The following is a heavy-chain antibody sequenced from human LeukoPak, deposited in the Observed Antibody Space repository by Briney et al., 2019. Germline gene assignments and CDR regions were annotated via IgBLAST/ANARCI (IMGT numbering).Heavy chain of an antibody. CDR1: GYTFTSYH. CDR3: HYYGSGSYYRGFDY. D-gene: IGHD3-10*01. V-gene: IGHV1-46*01. CDR2: INPSGGTT. J-gene: IGHJ4*02. Sequence: ASVKVSCKASGYTFTSYHMHWVRQAPGQGLEWMGIINPSGGTTNYAQKFRGRVTMTRDTSISTAYMELSRLRSDDTAVYYCHYYGSGSYYRGFDYWGQGTLVTVSS.